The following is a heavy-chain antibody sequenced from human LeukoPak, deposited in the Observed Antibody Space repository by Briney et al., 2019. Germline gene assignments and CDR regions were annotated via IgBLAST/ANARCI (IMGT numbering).Heavy chain of an antibody. J-gene: IGHJ5*02. CDR2: MYYTGAT. CDR3: ARSVSAYAGRGWFDP. V-gene: IGHV4-39*07. D-gene: IGHD5-12*01. CDR1: GGSIRSLGYS. Sequence: SETLSLTCSVSGGSIRSLGYSWGWIRQPPGKGLEWIASMYYTGATYYNPSLKSRVTMSVGTSKNQSSLNLTSVTAADTAVFYCARSVSAYAGRGWFDPWGQGTLVTVSS.